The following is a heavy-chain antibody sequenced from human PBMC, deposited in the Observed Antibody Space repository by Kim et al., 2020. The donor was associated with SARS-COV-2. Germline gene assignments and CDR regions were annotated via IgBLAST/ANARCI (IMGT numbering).Heavy chain of an antibody. CDR3: AVDGTPRDYYYGMDV. Sequence: PSLKSRVTISVDTSKNQFSLKLSSVTAADTAVYYCAVDGTPRDYYYGMDVWGQGTTVTVSS. J-gene: IGHJ6*02. V-gene: IGHV4-31*02. D-gene: IGHD1-1*01.